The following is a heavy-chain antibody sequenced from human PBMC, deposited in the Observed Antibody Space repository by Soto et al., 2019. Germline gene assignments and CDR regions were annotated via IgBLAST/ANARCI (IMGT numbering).Heavy chain of an antibody. J-gene: IGHJ4*02. CDR1: GDTFHRHA. Sequence: QVQLVQSGAEVKKPGSSVKVSCKGSGDTFHRHALSWVRQAPGQGLEWMGGIILMFGTANYAQKFQGRVTITADTSTSTAYMELSSLRFEDTAFYYCAVIGYDLDYWGQGTLVAVSS. V-gene: IGHV1-69*06. CDR3: AVIGYDLDY. CDR2: IILMFGTA. D-gene: IGHD5-12*01.